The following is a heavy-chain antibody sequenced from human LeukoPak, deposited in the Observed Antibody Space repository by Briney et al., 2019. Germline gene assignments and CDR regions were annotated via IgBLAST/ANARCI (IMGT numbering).Heavy chain of an antibody. CDR1: DGSISSYY. J-gene: IGHJ3*02. Sequence: SETLSLTCSVSDGSISSYYWSWIRQPPGRGLEWIAYVYYTGSTNYNPSLKSRVTVSVDTSMNQFSLKLNSVTAADTAVYYCARLVYYQDTFDIWGQGTLVTVSS. V-gene: IGHV4-59*01. CDR3: ARLVYYQDTFDI. D-gene: IGHD3-10*01. CDR2: VYYTGST.